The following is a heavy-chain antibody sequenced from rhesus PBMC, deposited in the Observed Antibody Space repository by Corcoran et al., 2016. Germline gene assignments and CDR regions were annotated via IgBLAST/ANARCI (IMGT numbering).Heavy chain of an antibody. V-gene: IGHV3-37*01. CDR1: GFTFSDHY. J-gene: IGHJ4*01. CDR3: ARGTYYFDY. CDR2: ISGINSIT. Sequence: EVQLVESGGGLVQPGGSLRLSCAASGFTFSDHYMDWVRQAPGKGLECVSSISGINSITYYLEAVKGRFTISTYNAKNTLYLQMNSPRAEDTAVYYCARGTYYFDYWGQGVLVTVSS.